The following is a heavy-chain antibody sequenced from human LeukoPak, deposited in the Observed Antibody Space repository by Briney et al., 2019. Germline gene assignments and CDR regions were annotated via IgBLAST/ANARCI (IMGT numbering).Heavy chain of an antibody. V-gene: IGHV3-49*04. J-gene: IGHJ4*02. Sequence: PGGSLRLSCTTSGFTFSVFAINWVRQAPGKGLEWVGLIRSSPNGGTTEYGASVKGRFIISRDDSKNIAYLQMNSLKTEDTAVYYCTRNYNTQDFDYWGQGILVTASS. CDR1: GFTFSVFA. CDR2: IRSSPNGGTT. D-gene: IGHD3-22*01. CDR3: TRNYNTQDFDY.